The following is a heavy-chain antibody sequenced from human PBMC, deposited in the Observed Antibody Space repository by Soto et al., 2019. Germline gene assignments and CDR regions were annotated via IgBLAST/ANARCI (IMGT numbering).Heavy chain of an antibody. Sequence: AGSLRLSCAASGFTFSSYAMSWVRQAPGKGLEWVSAISGSGGSTYYADSVKGRFTISRDNSKNTLYLQMNSLRAEDTAVYYCAKYKADEGGAPYYYYYYYMDVWGKGTTVTVSS. CDR3: AKYKADEGGAPYYYYYYYMDV. J-gene: IGHJ6*03. D-gene: IGHD1-20*01. CDR2: ISGSGGST. V-gene: IGHV3-23*01. CDR1: GFTFSSYA.